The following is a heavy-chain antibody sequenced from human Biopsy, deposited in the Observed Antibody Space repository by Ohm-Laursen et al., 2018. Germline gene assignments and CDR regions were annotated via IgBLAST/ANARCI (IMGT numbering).Heavy chain of an antibody. Sequence: SLRLSCTASGFTFSSYGIHWVRQAPGKGLERVAVIWYDGSNKYSADSVKGRFSISRDNSKNTVYLQMNSLRAADTAVYYCARDRYYGSESYYSHYNMDVWGQGTTVSVSS. CDR2: IWYDGSNK. CDR1: GFTFSSYG. J-gene: IGHJ6*02. V-gene: IGHV3-33*01. D-gene: IGHD3-10*01. CDR3: ARDRYYGSESYYSHYNMDV.